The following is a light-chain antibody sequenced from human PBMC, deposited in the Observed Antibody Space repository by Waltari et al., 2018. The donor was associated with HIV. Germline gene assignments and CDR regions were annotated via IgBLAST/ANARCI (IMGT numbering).Light chain of an antibody. CDR2: GNT. Sequence: QSVLTQPPSASGTPGQRVTISCSGSSSNIGSNYVYWYQQLPGTAPKLLIYGNTPRPSGVPDRFSGSKSGISVSLAISGLRSDDEADYYCAAWDDTRVVFGGGTKLTVL. CDR3: AAWDDTRVV. CDR1: SSNIGSNY. V-gene: IGLV1-47*01. J-gene: IGLJ3*02.